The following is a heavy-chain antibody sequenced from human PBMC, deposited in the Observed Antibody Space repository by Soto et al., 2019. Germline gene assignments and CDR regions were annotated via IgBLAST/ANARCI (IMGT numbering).Heavy chain of an antibody. J-gene: IGHJ4*02. D-gene: IGHD6-13*01. CDR2: ISSSGSTI. Sequence: PGGSLRLSCAASGFTFSSYEMNWVRQAPGKGLEWVSYISSSGSTIYYADSVKGRFTISRDNAKNSLYLQMNSLRAEDTAVYYCARESAAGTADYWGQGTLVTVS. CDR3: ARESAAGTADY. V-gene: IGHV3-48*03. CDR1: GFTFSSYE.